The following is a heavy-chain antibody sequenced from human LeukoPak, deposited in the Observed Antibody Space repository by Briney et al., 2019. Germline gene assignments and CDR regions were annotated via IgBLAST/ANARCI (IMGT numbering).Heavy chain of an antibody. J-gene: IGHJ3*02. CDR2: ISGSGGST. CDR1: GFTFSSYA. Sequence: PGGSLRLSCAASGFTFSSYAMSWVRQAPGKGLEWVSAISGSGGSTYYADSVKGRFTISRDNSKNTLYLQMNSLRAEDTAVYYCAKDTIGYCSSTSCYGAFDIWGQGTMVTVSS. V-gene: IGHV3-23*01. D-gene: IGHD2-2*01. CDR3: AKDTIGYCSSTSCYGAFDI.